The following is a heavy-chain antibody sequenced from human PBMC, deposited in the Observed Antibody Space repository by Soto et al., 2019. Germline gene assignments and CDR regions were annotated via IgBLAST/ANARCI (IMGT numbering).Heavy chain of an antibody. D-gene: IGHD4-4*01. CDR2: IIPIFGTA. V-gene: IGHV1-69*06. Sequence: QVQLVQSGAEVKKPGSSVMVSCKASGGTFSSYAISWVRQAPGQGLEWMGGIIPIFGTANYAQKFQGRVTITADKSTSTAYMELSSLRSEDTAVYYCARDNGEGPLTTAAFDYWGQGTLVTVSS. CDR1: GGTFSSYA. J-gene: IGHJ4*02. CDR3: ARDNGEGPLTTAAFDY.